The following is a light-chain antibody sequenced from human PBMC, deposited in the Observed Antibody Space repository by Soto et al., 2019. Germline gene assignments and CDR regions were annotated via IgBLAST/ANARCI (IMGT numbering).Light chain of an antibody. CDR1: GTNYD. CDR2: GNS. J-gene: IGLJ1*01. V-gene: IGLV1-40*01. Sequence: QSVLTQPPSVSGAPGQRVTISCTLSGTNYDVHWYKQLPGSAPKVLIYGNSNRPSGVPDRFSGSKSGTSASLAITGLQAGDEADYYCSSYTASSTYVFGTGTKGTVL. CDR3: SSYTASSTYV.